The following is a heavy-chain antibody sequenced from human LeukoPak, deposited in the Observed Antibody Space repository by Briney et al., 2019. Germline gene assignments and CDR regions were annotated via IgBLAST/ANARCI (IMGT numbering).Heavy chain of an antibody. CDR3: ARFSLSIPQAYWYFDL. J-gene: IGHJ2*01. CDR2: IYYSGST. D-gene: IGHD3-3*01. V-gene: IGHV4-59*11. Sequence: PSETLSLTCTVSGGSISSHYWSWIRQPPGKGLEWIGYIYYSGSTNYNPSLKSRVTISVGTSKNQFSLKLSSVTAADTAVYYCARFSLSIPQAYWYFDLWGRGTLVTVSS. CDR1: GGSISSHY.